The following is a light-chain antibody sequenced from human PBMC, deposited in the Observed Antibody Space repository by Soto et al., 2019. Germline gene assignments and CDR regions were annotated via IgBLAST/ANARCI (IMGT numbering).Light chain of an antibody. Sequence: EIVMTQSPGTLSVSPGERATLSCRASQSVSSNLAWYQQKPGQAPRLLIYGASTRATGIPARFSGSGSGTEFTLTISSLQSEDFAVYYCQQYNRTFGQGTKVEIK. J-gene: IGKJ1*01. V-gene: IGKV3-15*01. CDR2: GAS. CDR1: QSVSSN. CDR3: QQYNRT.